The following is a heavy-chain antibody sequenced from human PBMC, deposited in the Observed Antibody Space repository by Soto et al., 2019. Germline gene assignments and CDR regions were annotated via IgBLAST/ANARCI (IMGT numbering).Heavy chain of an antibody. CDR2: MSYDGSNK. D-gene: IGHD4-17*01. CDR3: ARGAKVTTAEYFQH. J-gene: IGHJ1*01. V-gene: IGHV3-30-3*01. Sequence: GGSLRLSCAASGFTFNSYAIHWVRQAPGKGLEWVAVMSYDGSNKYYADSVKGRFTISRDNSRNTLYLQMNSLRAEDTAVYYCARGAKVTTAEYFQHWGQGTLVTVSS. CDR1: GFTFNSYA.